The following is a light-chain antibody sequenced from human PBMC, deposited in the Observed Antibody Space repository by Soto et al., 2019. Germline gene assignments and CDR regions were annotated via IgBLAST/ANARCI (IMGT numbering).Light chain of an antibody. V-gene: IGKV3-20*01. J-gene: IGKJ5*01. CDR3: QHYGRSPIT. Sequence: EIVLTQSPATLSLSPGERATLSCRASQSVTNYVAWYQQKPGQAPRLLISGASSRATGIPDRFSGSGSATDFTLTISRLEPEDFALHYCQHYGRSPITFGQGTRLEIK. CDR1: QSVTNY. CDR2: GAS.